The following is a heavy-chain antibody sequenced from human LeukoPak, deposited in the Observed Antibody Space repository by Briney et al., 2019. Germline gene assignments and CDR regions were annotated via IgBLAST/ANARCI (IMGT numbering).Heavy chain of an antibody. J-gene: IGHJ4*02. V-gene: IGHV4-59*01. CDR1: GGSISGDY. Sequence: SETLSLTCTVSGGSISGDYWSWIRQPPGKGLEWVAYIYYTGATNYNSSLKSRATISVDTSKNQFSLRLSSVTAADTAVYYCARLQGDSTAIFDYWGQGTLVSVSS. D-gene: IGHD2-21*01. CDR2: IYYTGAT. CDR3: ARLQGDSTAIFDY.